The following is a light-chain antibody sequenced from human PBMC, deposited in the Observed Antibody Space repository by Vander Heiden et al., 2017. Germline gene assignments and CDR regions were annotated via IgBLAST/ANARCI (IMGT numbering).Light chain of an antibody. CDR1: NIGSKS. V-gene: IGLV3-21*02. Sequence: SYLLTQPPSVSVAPGQTARITSGGNNIGSKSVHWYQQKPGQAPVLVDYDDSDRPSGIPERFSGSNSGNTATLTISRVEAGDEADYYCQVWDSSSDHPDWVFGGGTKLTVL. J-gene: IGLJ3*02. CDR2: DDS. CDR3: QVWDSSSDHPDWV.